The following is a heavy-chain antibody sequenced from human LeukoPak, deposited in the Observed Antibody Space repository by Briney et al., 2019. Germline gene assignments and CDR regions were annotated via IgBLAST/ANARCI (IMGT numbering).Heavy chain of an antibody. Sequence: GGSLRLSCAASGFTLSDYYMSWIRQAPGKGLEWVGRIKSKTDGGTTDYAAPVKGRFTISRDDSKNTLYLQMNSLKTEDTAVYYCTTDPASYYDYVWGSYRPYWGQGTLVTVSS. CDR1: GFTLSDYY. J-gene: IGHJ4*02. D-gene: IGHD3-16*02. CDR2: IKSKTDGGTT. V-gene: IGHV3-15*01. CDR3: TTDPASYYDYVWGSYRPY.